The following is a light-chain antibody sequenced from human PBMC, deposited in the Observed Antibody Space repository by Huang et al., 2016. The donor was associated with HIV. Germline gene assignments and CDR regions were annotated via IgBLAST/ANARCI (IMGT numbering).Light chain of an antibody. Sequence: DIVLTQSPDSLAVSLGERATINCKSSQNVLSNSNNKNYLAWYQLTPGQPHKVVIYWASTRESGVPDRFSGSGSGTDFTLTINSLQPEDVASYYCQQYYTIPGFGQGTKVEI. CDR3: QQYYTIPG. CDR2: WAS. CDR1: QNVLSNSNNKNY. J-gene: IGKJ1*01. V-gene: IGKV4-1*01.